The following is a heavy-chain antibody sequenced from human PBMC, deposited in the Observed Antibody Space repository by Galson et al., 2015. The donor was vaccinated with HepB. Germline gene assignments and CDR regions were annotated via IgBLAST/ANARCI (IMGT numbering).Heavy chain of an antibody. D-gene: IGHD4-17*01. CDR2: ISRDSGEI. J-gene: IGHJ4*02. Sequence: SLRLSCAASGFTFSSYAMAWVRQAPGRGLEWVSTISRDSGEIHFADTVKGRFAISRDNSKNTLFLQMNSLRPEDTAIYFCARQAYAPFFESWGQGT. CDR1: GFTFSSYA. CDR3: ARQAYAPFFES. V-gene: IGHV3-23*01.